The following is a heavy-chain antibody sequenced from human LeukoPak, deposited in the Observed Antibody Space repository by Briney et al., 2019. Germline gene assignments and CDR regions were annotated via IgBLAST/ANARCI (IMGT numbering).Heavy chain of an antibody. V-gene: IGHV4-39*01. J-gene: IGHJ6*02. CDR3: ARYSSGWNYYYYGMDV. CDR2: IYYSGNT. CDR1: GDSISSNNYY. Sequence: SETLSLTCTVSGDSISSNNYYWGWIRQPPGKGLEWIGSIYYSGNTYYNPSLKSRVTISVDTSKNQFSLKLSSVTAADTAVYYCARYSSGWNYYYYGMDVWGQGTTVTVSS. D-gene: IGHD6-19*01.